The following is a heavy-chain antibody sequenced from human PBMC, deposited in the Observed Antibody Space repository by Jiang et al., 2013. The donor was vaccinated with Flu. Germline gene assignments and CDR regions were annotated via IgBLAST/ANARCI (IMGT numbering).Heavy chain of an antibody. CDR1: ADTFSSSW. V-gene: IGHV5-10-1*03. CDR3: AAGRPGYSGYDLAY. CDR2: IDPSDSYT. D-gene: IGHD5-12*01. J-gene: IGHJ4*02. Sequence: QLVESAAEVIKPGESVKISCKVSADTFSSSWINWVRQMPGKGLQWLGRIDPSDSYTKYNPSFEGLVTFSIDKSINTAFLQWDSLKASDTVIFYCAAGRPGYSGYDLAYWGRGTLVAVSS.